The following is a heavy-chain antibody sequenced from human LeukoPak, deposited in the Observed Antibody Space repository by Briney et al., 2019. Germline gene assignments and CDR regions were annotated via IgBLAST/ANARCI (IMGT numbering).Heavy chain of an antibody. J-gene: IGHJ6*03. Sequence: AGGSLRLSCAASGFTFSSYAMHWVHQAPGKGLEWVAVISYDGSNKYYADSVKGRFTISRDNSKNTLYLQMNSLRAEDTAVYYCARADLYYYYYMDVWDKGTTVTVSS. CDR3: ARADLYYYYYMDV. CDR1: GFTFSSYA. CDR2: ISYDGSNK. V-gene: IGHV3-30-3*01.